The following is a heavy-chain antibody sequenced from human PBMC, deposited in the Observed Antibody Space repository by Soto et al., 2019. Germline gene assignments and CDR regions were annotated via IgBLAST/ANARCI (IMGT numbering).Heavy chain of an antibody. CDR1: GFTVSSNY. CDR2: IYSGGST. Sequence: EVQLVESGGGLVQPGGSLRLSCAASGFTVSSNYMSWVRQAPGKGLEWVSVIYSGGSTYYADSVKGRFSISRDNSKNTLYLQMNSLRAEDTAVYYCARDRIPTGMDVWGQGTTVTVSS. CDR3: ARDRIPTGMDV. J-gene: IGHJ6*02. V-gene: IGHV3-66*01.